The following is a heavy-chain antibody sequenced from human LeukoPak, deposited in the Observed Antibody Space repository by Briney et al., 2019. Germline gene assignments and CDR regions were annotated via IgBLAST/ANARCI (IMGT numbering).Heavy chain of an antibody. J-gene: IGHJ1*01. CDR3: AKTMYYFDSSGYYYFQD. CDR1: GFTFSSYA. D-gene: IGHD3-22*01. Sequence: GGSLRLSCAASGFTFSSYAMSWVRQAPGKGLEWVSAISGSGGSTYYADSVKGRFTISRDNSKNTLSLQMNGLRADDTAIYYCAKTMYYFDSSGYYYFQDWGQGTLVTVSS. CDR2: ISGSGGST. V-gene: IGHV3-23*01.